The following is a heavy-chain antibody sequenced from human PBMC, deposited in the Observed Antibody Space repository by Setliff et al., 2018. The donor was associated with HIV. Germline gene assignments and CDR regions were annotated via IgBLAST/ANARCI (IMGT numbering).Heavy chain of an antibody. CDR3: SRPYSSSGTGYYYMDV. V-gene: IGHV4-39*01. D-gene: IGHD6-6*01. CDR1: GDSIGTGTHY. Sequence: SETLSLTCNVSGDSIGTGTHYWAWIRQPPGKGLEWIGSLYGHSSTYYTKSLRGRVTISADTSKNQFSLRLSSVTALDTAVDYCSRPYSSSGTGYYYMDVWGKGTTVTVSS. CDR2: LYGHSST. J-gene: IGHJ6*03.